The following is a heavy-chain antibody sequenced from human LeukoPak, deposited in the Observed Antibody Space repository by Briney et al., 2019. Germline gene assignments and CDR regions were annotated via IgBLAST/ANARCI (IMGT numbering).Heavy chain of an antibody. V-gene: IGHV3-74*01. CDR2: INGDGRTT. CDR3: ARDRGSTEFDY. Sequence: GGSLRLSCAASGFTFSSYWMHWVRQAPGKGLMWVSRINGDGRTTSYADSVKGRFTISRDNAKNTLYLQMNSLGAEDTAVYFCARDRGSTEFDYWGQGTLVTVSS. D-gene: IGHD1-26*01. J-gene: IGHJ4*02. CDR1: GFTFSSYW.